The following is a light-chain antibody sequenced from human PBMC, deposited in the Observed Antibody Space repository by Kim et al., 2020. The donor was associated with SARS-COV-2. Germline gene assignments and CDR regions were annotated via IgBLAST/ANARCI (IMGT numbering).Light chain of an antibody. CDR1: RSLSTY. V-gene: IGKV1-39*01. CDR2: DAS. Sequence: DIQMTQSPSSLSASVGDRVTITCRASRSLSTYLNWYQQKPGKAPKLLIFDASSLQTGVPSRFSGFGSGTDFTLTIDSLQPEDFATYYCQQSYSMPYTFGQGTKLEI. CDR3: QQSYSMPYT. J-gene: IGKJ2*01.